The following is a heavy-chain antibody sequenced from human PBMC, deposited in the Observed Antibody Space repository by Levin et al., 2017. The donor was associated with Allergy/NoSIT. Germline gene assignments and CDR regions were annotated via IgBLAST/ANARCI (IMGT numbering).Heavy chain of an antibody. Sequence: GESLKISCAASGFTFSSYGMHWVRQAPGKGLEWVAVISYDGSNKYYADSVKGRFTIYRDNSKNTLCLQMNSPRAEDTAVYYCAKDRAGITMEHWGQGTLVTVSS. CDR1: GFTFSSYG. CDR2: ISYDGSNK. CDR3: AKDRAGITMEH. D-gene: IGHD3-3*01. V-gene: IGHV3-30*18. J-gene: IGHJ1*01.